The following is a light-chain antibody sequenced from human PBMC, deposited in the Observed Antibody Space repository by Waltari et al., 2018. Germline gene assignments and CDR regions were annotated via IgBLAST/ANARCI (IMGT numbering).Light chain of an antibody. CDR2: GAT. J-gene: IGLJ2*01. Sequence: QSALTQPASVSGSPVQSITISCTSDVGNYHLVSWYQQRPGTAPQLKIYGATKRPSGVSDRFSGSKSVNTASLTISGLQAEDEADYYCCTFTSSGTLVFGGGTKLTVL. CDR3: CTFTSSGTLV. V-gene: IGLV2-23*01. CDR1: SDVGNYHL.